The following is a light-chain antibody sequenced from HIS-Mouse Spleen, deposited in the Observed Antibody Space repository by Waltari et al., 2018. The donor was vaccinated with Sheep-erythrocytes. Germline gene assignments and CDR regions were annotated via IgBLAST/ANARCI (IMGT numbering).Light chain of an antibody. CDR1: QSVSSN. CDR2: GAS. J-gene: IGKJ2*01. CDR3: QKYKNWPDT. V-gene: IGKV3-15*01. Sequence: EIVMTQSPATLSVSPGERATHSCRASQSVSSNLAGYQQKPGQAPRLIIYGASTRVTGIPARLSGSGSGTEFTLTSSSMESEDFSVYYCQKYKNWPDTFGQGTKLEIK.